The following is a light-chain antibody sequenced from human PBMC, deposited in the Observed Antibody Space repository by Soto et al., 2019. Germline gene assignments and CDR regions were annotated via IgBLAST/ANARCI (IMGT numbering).Light chain of an antibody. CDR3: QQYNSYSAIT. CDR2: DDS. Sequence: DIPMTKSPSTLSASVGDRATITCRASKSISTWLAWYQQKPGKAPKVLIYDDSTLESGVPSRFSGSGSGTEFTLTIGSLQPDDFATYYCQQYNSYSAITFGQGTRLEIK. J-gene: IGKJ5*01. V-gene: IGKV1-5*01. CDR1: KSISTW.